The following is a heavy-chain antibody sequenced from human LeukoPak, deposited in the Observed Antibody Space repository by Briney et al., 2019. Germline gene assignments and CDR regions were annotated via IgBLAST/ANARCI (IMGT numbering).Heavy chain of an antibody. V-gene: IGHV3-23*01. D-gene: IGHD5-18*01. CDR1: GFNFSTYA. CDR2: ISDSGGRK. CDR3: AKDSWGAMVTSYYYGMDV. Sequence: GGSLRLSCAASGFNFSTYAMTWVRQSPGKGLEWVSDISDSGGRKYYADSVKGRFTISRDNSKNTLYLQMNSLRAEDTAVYYCAKDSWGAMVTSYYYGMDVWGQGTTVTVSS. J-gene: IGHJ6*02.